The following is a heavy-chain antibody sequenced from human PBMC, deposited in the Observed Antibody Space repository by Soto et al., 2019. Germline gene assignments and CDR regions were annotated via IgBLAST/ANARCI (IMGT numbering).Heavy chain of an antibody. J-gene: IGHJ6*02. CDR3: ARSSSHYYGSWSQLYYYYGMDV. Sequence: QVQLVESGGGVVQPGRSLRLSCAASGFTFSSYAMHWVRQAPGKGLEWVAVISYDGSNKYYADSVKGRFTISRDNSKNTLYLQMNSLRAEDTAVYYCARSSSHYYGSWSQLYYYYGMDVWGQGTTVTVSS. CDR2: ISYDGSNK. V-gene: IGHV3-30-3*01. CDR1: GFTFSSYA. D-gene: IGHD3-10*01.